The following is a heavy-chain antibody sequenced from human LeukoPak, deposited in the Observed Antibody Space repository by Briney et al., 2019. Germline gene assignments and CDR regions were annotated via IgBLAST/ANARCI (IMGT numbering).Heavy chain of an antibody. CDR3: ARRITGTANFDF. V-gene: IGHV5-51*01. Sequence: GESLKISCEASGYRFPGSWIGWVRQMPGKGLEWMQIIYPLDSTTRYSPSFRGQFTMSADKSINTSYLQWSSLKASDSAMYYCARRITGTANFDFWGQGTLVTAPS. D-gene: IGHD1-14*01. J-gene: IGHJ4*02. CDR1: GYRFPGSW. CDR2: IYPLDSTT.